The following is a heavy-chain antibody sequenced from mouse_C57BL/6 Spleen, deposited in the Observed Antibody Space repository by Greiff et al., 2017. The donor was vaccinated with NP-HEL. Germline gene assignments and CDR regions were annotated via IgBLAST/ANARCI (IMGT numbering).Heavy chain of an antibody. CDR1: GYTFTSYW. D-gene: IGHD1-1*01. V-gene: IGHV1-69*01. J-gene: IGHJ3*01. Sequence: QVQLQQPGAELVMPGASVKLSCKASGYTFTSYWMHWVKQRPGQGLEWIGEIDPSDSYTNYNQKFKGKSTLTVDKSSSTAYMQLSSLTSEDSAVYYCARSGILQGFAYWGQGTLVTVSA. CDR3: ARSGILQGFAY. CDR2: IDPSDSYT.